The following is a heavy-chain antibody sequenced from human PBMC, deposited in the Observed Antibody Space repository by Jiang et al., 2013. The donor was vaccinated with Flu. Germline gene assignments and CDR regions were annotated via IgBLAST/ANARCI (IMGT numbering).Heavy chain of an antibody. V-gene: IGHV4-59*01. Sequence: GSGLVKPSETLSLTCTVSGGSISSYYWSWIRQPPGKGLEWIGYIYYSGSTNYNPSLKSRVTISVDTSKNQFSLKLSSVTAADTAVYYCASAPYYYYGMDVVGPRDHGPPSP. CDR1: GGSISSYY. CDR3: ASAPYYYYGMDV. CDR2: IYYSGST. J-gene: IGHJ6*02.